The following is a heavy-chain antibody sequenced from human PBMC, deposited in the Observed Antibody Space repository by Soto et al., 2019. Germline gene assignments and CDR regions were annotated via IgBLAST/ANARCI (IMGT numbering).Heavy chain of an antibody. D-gene: IGHD2-15*01. CDR1: GGSISSYY. CDR2: IYYSGST. Sequence: TSETLSLTCTVSGGSISSYYLSWIRQPPGKGLEWIGYIYYSGSTNYNPSLKSRVTISVDTSKNQFSLKLSSVTAADTAVYYCARGTVVVVAAIPENWFDPWGQGTLVTVSS. J-gene: IGHJ5*02. V-gene: IGHV4-59*08. CDR3: ARGTVVVVAAIPENWFDP.